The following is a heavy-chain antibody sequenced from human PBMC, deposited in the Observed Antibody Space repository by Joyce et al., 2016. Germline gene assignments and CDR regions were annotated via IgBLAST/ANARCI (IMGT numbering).Heavy chain of an antibody. D-gene: IGHD3-16*01. CDR3: ARGGISYYYAMDV. CDR1: GSTFSSSS. CDR2: ISATSYYI. J-gene: IGHJ6*02. Sequence: QLVESGGGVVKAGGSLRLSCEAVGSTFSSSSMSWFRQAPGKVLEWVTAISATSYYIFHAETVRGRFTVSRDNAKKTLYLQMNSLRAEDSAVFYCARGGISYYYAMDVWGQGTTVTVSS. V-gene: IGHV3-21*01.